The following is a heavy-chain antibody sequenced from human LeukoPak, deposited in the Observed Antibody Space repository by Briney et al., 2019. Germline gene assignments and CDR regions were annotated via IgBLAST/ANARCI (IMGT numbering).Heavy chain of an antibody. V-gene: IGHV3-30*04. CDR3: ARYQIAVATGTGYNWFDP. CDR2: ISYDGSNK. Sequence: GGSLRLSCAASGFTFSSYAMHWVRQAPGKGLEWVAVISYDGSNKYYADSVKGRFTISRDNSKNTLYLQMNSLRAEDTAVYYCARYQIAVATGTGYNWFDPWGQGTLVTVSS. CDR1: GFTFSSYA. J-gene: IGHJ5*02. D-gene: IGHD6-19*01.